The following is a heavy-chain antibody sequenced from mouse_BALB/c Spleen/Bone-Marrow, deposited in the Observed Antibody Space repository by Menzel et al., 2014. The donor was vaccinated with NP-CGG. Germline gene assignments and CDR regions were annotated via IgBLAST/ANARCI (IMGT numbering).Heavy chain of an antibody. CDR2: INPSTGYT. CDR1: GYTFTSYW. D-gene: IGHD4-1*01. V-gene: IGHV1-7*01. Sequence: VKLVESGAELAKPGASVKMSCKASGYTFTSYWMHWVKRRPGQGLEWIGYINPSTGYTEYNQKFKDKATLTADKSSSTAYMQLSSLTSEDSAVYYCARSRTGTYFDYWGQGTTLTVSS. J-gene: IGHJ2*01. CDR3: ARSRTGTYFDY.